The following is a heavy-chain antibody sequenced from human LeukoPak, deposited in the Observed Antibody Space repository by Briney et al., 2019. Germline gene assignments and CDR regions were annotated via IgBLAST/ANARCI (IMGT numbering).Heavy chain of an antibody. CDR3: ARLRRVGATPFDY. V-gene: IGHV4-59*08. Sequence: SETLSLTCTVSRGSISSYYWSWIRQPPGKGLEWIGYIYYSGSTNYNPSLKSRVTISVDTSKNQFSLKLRSVTAADTAVYFCARLRRVGATPFDYWGQGTLVIVSS. CDR2: IYYSGST. J-gene: IGHJ4*02. D-gene: IGHD1-26*01. CDR1: RGSISSYY.